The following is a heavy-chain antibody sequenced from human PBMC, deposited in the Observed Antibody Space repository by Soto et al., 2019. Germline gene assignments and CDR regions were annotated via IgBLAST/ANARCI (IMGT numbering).Heavy chain of an antibody. V-gene: IGHV4-30-2*01. CDR2: IYHSGST. J-gene: IGHJ5*02. Sequence: QLQLQESGSGLVKPSQTLSLTCAVSGGSISSGGYSWSWIRQPPGKGLEWIAYIYHSGSTYYNPTLTSQVTLSVARSKNQFSRKLSSMTAADKAVYYCARVPYPWGQGTLVTVSS. CDR1: GGSISSGGYS. CDR3: ARVPYP.